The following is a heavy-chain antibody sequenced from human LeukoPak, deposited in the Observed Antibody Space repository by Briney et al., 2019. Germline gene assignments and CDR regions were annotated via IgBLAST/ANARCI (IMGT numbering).Heavy chain of an antibody. Sequence: GASVKVSCKASGYTFTSYYMHWVRQAPGQGLEWMGIINPSGGSTSYAQKFQGRVTMTRDMSTSTVYMELSSLRSEDTAVYYCARDRLAVAGTGEETGIRWFDPWGQGTLVTVSS. CDR2: INPSGGST. CDR3: ARDRLAVAGTGEETGIRWFDP. CDR1: GYTFTSYY. V-gene: IGHV1-46*01. J-gene: IGHJ5*02. D-gene: IGHD6-19*01.